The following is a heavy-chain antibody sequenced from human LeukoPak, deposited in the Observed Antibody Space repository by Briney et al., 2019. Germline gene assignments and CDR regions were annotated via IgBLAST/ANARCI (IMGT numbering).Heavy chain of an antibody. CDR3: ARARNGTLKY. Sequence: GRSLRLSCAASGLIFSHYAMHWVRQAPGKGLEWVAVISYDGTNKYYADSVKGRFTISRDNSKNTLYLQMNSLRAEDTAVYYCARARNGTLKYWGQGTLGTVSS. CDR1: GLIFSHYA. V-gene: IGHV3-30*01. D-gene: IGHD1-26*01. CDR2: ISYDGTNK. J-gene: IGHJ4*02.